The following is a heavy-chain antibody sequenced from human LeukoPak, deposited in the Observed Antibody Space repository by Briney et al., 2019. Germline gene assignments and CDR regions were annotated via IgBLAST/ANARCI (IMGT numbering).Heavy chain of an antibody. CDR1: GFTFSTYS. CDR2: IRYNGADT. D-gene: IGHD3-9*01. Sequence: GGSLRLSCAASGFTFSTYSLSWVRQAPGKGLEWVSAIRYNGADTYYADSVRGRFTISRDNAKNSLSLQLNSLRVEDTAVYYCARGHYDVLAASYKWTPDYWGQGTLVTVSS. J-gene: IGHJ4*02. CDR3: ARGHYDVLAASYKWTPDY. V-gene: IGHV3-21*01.